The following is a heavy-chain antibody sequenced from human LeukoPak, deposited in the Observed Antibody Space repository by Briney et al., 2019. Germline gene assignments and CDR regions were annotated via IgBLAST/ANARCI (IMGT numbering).Heavy chain of an antibody. CDR1: GYSITSCFS. CDR2: FSYYGST. CDR3: AREGAVPGIDP. Sequence: SETLSLTCTVSGYSITSCFSWGWFGQPPGRGREWIATFSYYGSTSYSSSLQSRLFISMDTSKNQFSLSLTSVTAADPAVYYCAREGAVPGIDPWGQGSLVTVSS. J-gene: IGHJ5*02. V-gene: IGHV4-38-2*02. D-gene: IGHD3-16*01.